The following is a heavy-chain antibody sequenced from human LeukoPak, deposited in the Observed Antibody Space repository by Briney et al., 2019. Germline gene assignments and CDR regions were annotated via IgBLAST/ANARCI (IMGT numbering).Heavy chain of an antibody. CDR1: GFTFGSYG. CDR2: IRSDGSNK. Sequence: PGGSLRLSCAASGFTFGSYGMHWVRQAPGKGLEWVTFIRSDGSNKYYADSVKGRFTISRDNSKNTLYLQMNSLRAEDTAVYYCAKNPSRDSSGYYCDYWGQGTLVTVSS. J-gene: IGHJ4*02. CDR3: AKNPSRDSSGYYCDY. V-gene: IGHV3-30*02. D-gene: IGHD3-22*01.